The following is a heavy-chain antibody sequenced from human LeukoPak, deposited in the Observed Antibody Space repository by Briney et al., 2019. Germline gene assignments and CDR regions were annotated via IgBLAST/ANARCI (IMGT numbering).Heavy chain of an antibody. CDR1: GGSIRSSNW. D-gene: IGHD6-13*01. CDR3: ARDGAAAGRYYYYYMDV. CDR2: VYPSGST. J-gene: IGHJ6*03. Sequence: QPSGTLSLTCAVSGGSIRSSNWWSWVRQSPGKGLEWIGGVYPSGSTNYNPSLKSRVTMSIDKSKNQFSLNLTSVTAADTAAYYCARDGAAAGRYYYYYMDVWGKGTTVTVSS. V-gene: IGHV4-4*02.